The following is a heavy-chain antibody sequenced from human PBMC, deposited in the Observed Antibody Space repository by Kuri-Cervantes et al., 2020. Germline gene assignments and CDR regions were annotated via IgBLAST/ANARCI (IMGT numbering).Heavy chain of an antibody. CDR1: GYTFTGYY. Sequence: ASVKVSCKASGYTFTGYYMHWVRQAPGQGLEWMGWINPNSGGTNYAQKFQGRVTMTRDTSISTAYMELSSLRSEDTAVYYCARDPTPHYYDSSGYYYNDAFDIWGQGTMVTVSS. CDR2: INPNSGGT. D-gene: IGHD3-22*01. J-gene: IGHJ3*02. V-gene: IGHV1-2*02. CDR3: ARDPTPHYYDSSGYYYNDAFDI.